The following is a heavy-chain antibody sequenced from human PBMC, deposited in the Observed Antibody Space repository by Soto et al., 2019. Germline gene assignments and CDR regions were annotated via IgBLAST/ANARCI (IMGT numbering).Heavy chain of an antibody. V-gene: IGHV3-74*01. CDR1: RFTFISNW. Sequence: PGGSLRLSRAVSRFTFISNWLHWDCRVPGSGMVCVSRITTNGSITDYVDSVKGRFTISSDYAKNTLYLQMNSLKVGDTAVYYCARDGEGFWGQGT. J-gene: IGHJ4*01. CDR2: ITTNGSIT. CDR3: ARDGEGF. D-gene: IGHD2-21*01.